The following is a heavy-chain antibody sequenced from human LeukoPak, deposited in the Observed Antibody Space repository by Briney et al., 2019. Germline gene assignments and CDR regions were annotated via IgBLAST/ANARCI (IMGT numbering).Heavy chain of an antibody. D-gene: IGHD2/OR15-2a*01. Sequence: PGGSLRLSCAASGNYWMHWVRQAPGKGLVWVSHINSDGSWTSYADSVKGRFTISKDNAKNPAYLQMNSLRAEDTAVYYCVSFYETYWGRGTLVTVSS. CDR2: INSDGSWT. V-gene: IGHV3-74*01. CDR3: VSFYETY. J-gene: IGHJ4*02. CDR1: GNYW.